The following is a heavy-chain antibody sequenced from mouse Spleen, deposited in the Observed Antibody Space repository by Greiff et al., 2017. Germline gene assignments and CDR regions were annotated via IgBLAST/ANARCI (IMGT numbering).Heavy chain of an antibody. D-gene: IGHD4-1*01. CDR3: AIRRNWDWYFDV. V-gene: IGHV1-22*01. CDR2: INPNNGGT. CDR1: GYTFTDYN. J-gene: IGHJ1*01. Sequence: EVQLQQSGPELVKPGASVKMSCKASGYTFTDYNMHWVKQSHGKSLEWIGYINPNNGGTSYNQKFKGKATLTVNESSSTAYMELRSLTSEDSAVYYCAIRRNWDWYFDVWGAGTTVTVSS.